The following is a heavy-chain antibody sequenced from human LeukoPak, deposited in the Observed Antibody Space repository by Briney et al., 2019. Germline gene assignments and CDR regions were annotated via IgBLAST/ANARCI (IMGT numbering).Heavy chain of an antibody. CDR3: SWDTAMDYYYYGMDV. CDR2: IYGGGST. Sequence: GGSLRLSCAASGFTVSSNYMSWVRQAPGKGLEWVSVIYGGGSTYYADSVKGRFTISRDNSKNTLYLQMNSLRAEDTAVYYCSWDTAMDYYYYGMDVWGQGTTVTVSS. CDR1: GFTVSSNY. D-gene: IGHD5-18*01. V-gene: IGHV3-66*01. J-gene: IGHJ6*02.